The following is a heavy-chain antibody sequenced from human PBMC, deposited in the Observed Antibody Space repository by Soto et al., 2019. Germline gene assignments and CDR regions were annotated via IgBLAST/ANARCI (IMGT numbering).Heavy chain of an antibody. D-gene: IGHD2-15*01. J-gene: IGHJ4*02. CDR3: ARPRNIAVAEKMGFFDY. CDR2: ISYDGDNK. V-gene: IGHV3-30-3*01. CDR1: GFNFSRCA. Sequence: QVQLVESGGGVVQPGRSLRLSCAASGFNFSRCAMHWVRQAPGKGLEWMAVISYDGDNKYYAKSVKGRFTISRDNSKKKMYLQMNNLRGEDTAVYYCARPRNIAVAEKMGFFDYWGQGTLVAVSS.